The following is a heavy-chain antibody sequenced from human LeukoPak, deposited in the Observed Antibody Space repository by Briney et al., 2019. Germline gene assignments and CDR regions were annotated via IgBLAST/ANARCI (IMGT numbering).Heavy chain of an antibody. D-gene: IGHD6-19*01. J-gene: IGHJ4*02. CDR3: ARSPYTSGWYGVGY. CDR2: IKQDGSEK. CDR1: GFTFSSYW. Sequence: GGSLRLSCAASGFTFSSYWMSWVRQAPGKGLEWVANIKQDGSEKYYVDSVKGRFTISRDNAKNSLYLQLNSLRAEDTAVYYCARSPYTSGWYGVGYWGQGTLGTVSS. V-gene: IGHV3-7*01.